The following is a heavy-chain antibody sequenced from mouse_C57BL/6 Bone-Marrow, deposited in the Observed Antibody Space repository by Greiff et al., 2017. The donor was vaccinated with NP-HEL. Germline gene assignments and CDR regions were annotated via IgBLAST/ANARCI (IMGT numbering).Heavy chain of an antibody. CDR2: IYPGSGST. Sequence: QVQLKQPGAELVKPGASVKMSCKASGYTFTSYWITWVKQRPGQGLEWIGDIYPGSGSTNYNEKFKSKATLTVDTSTSTAYMQLSSRTSEDSAVYYCARGKGRHYAMDYWGQGTSVTVSS. J-gene: IGHJ4*01. CDR1: GYTFTSYW. D-gene: IGHD1-1*01. V-gene: IGHV1-55*01. CDR3: ARGKGRHYAMDY.